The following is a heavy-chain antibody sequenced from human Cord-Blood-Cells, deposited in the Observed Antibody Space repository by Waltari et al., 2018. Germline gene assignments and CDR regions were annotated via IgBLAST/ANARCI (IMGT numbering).Heavy chain of an antibody. Sequence: QVQLVESGGGLVKPGGSLRLSCAASGFTFSDYCMSWICQAPGKGVECVSYISSSGSTIYYADSVKGRFTISRDNAKNSLYLQMNSLRAEDTAVYYCASHGDRNWGWIDYWGQGTLVTVSS. CDR1: GFTFSDYC. D-gene: IGHD7-27*01. J-gene: IGHJ4*02. V-gene: IGHV3-11*01. CDR3: ASHGDRNWGWIDY. CDR2: ISSSGSTI.